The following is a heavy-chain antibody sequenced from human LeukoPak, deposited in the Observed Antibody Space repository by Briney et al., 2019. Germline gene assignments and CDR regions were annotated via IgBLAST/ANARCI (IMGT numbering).Heavy chain of an antibody. CDR2: ISSSTSTL. V-gene: IGHV3-48*04. D-gene: IGHD1-7*01. CDR3: ARPSFRTFDY. CDR1: GFTFSYYS. J-gene: IGHJ4*02. Sequence: GGSLRLSCAASGFTFSYYSMNWVRQAPGKGLEWVSYISSSTSTLYYADSVKGRFTISRDNAKNSLYLQMNSLRAEDTAVYYCARPSFRTFDYWGQGTLVTVSS.